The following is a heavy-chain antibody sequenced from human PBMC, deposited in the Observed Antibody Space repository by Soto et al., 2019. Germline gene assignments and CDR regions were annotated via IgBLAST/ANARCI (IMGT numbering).Heavy chain of an antibody. D-gene: IGHD6-19*01. CDR3: ERRSDLSSGWNLGDH. J-gene: IGHJ4*02. CDR2: MNPASGGT. Sequence: QVQLVQSGAEVKKPGASVKVSCKASGYTFTAYYIHWVRQAPGQGLEWMGWMNPASGGTDFAQKFQGRVTMTRDTSIRTAYMELNGLTSDDTAVYYCERRSDLSSGWNLGDHWGQGTRVTVSS. CDR1: GYTFTAYY. V-gene: IGHV1-2*02.